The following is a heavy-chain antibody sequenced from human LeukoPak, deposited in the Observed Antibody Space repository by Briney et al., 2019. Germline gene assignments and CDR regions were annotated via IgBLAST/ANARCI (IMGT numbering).Heavy chain of an antibody. CDR2: ISGSGGST. Sequence: GGSLRLSCAASGFTFSNAWMNWVRQAPGKGLEWVSAISGSGGSTYYADSVKGRFTIPRDNSKNTLYLQMNSLRAEDTAVYYCAKPFGSGGALWFDYWGQGTPVTVSS. CDR1: GFTFSNAW. V-gene: IGHV3-23*01. D-gene: IGHD2-15*01. J-gene: IGHJ4*02. CDR3: AKPFGSGGALWFDY.